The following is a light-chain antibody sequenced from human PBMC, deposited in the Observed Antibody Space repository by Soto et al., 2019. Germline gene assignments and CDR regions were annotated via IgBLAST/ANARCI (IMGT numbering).Light chain of an antibody. CDR1: SSDVGNYNY. Sequence: QSALTQPASVSGSPGQSITISCTRTSSDVGNYNYVSWHQHHPGKAPKLMINDVSNRPSGVSSRFSGSKSGNTASLTISGLQAEDEADYYCSSYTSSDTYVFGTGTKLTVL. CDR2: DVS. V-gene: IGLV2-14*03. J-gene: IGLJ1*01. CDR3: SSYTSSDTYV.